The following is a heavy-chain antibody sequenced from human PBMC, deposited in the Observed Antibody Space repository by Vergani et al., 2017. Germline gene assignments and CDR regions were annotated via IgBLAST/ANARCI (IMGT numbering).Heavy chain of an antibody. CDR1: GFTFSNAW. D-gene: IGHD3-10*01. V-gene: IGHV4-34*01. Sequence: VQLVESGGGLVKPGGSLRLSCAASGFTFSNAWMSWIRQPPGKGLEWIGEINHSGSTNYNPSLKSRVTISVDTSKNQFSLKLSSVTAADTAVYYCARGGPYGSGSYYNPQQPRYYYMDVWGKGTTVTVSS. CDR3: ARGGPYGSGSYYNPQQPRYYYMDV. CDR2: INHSGST. J-gene: IGHJ6*03.